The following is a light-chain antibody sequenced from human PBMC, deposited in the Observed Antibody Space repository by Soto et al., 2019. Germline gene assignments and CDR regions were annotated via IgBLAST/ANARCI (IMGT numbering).Light chain of an antibody. CDR2: DAS. V-gene: IGKV1-5*01. CDR3: QQYNSYSSWT. CDR1: QSISSW. Sequence: DIQMTQSPSTLSASVGDRVTITCRASQSISSWLAWYQQKPGKAPKLLIYDASSLESGVPSRFSGSGSGTEFTLTISSLQPDDFANYYCQQYNSYSSWTFGQGTKVDIX. J-gene: IGKJ1*01.